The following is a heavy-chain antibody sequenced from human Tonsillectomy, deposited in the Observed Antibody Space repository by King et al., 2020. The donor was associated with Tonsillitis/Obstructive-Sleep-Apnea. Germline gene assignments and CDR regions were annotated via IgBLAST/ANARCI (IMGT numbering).Heavy chain of an antibody. Sequence: VQLQESGPGLLKPSETLSLTCSVSDGSISYYYWSWIRQPAGKGLEWIGRIYTSGNTNYNPSLKSRVAMSVDTSKKQFSLKLASVTAADTGLYYCARAMGLVGYQYYYAMDVWGQGTTVTVSS. CDR2: IYTSGNT. V-gene: IGHV4-4*07. D-gene: IGHD1-26*01. CDR1: DGSISYYY. CDR3: ARAMGLVGYQYYYAMDV. J-gene: IGHJ6*02.